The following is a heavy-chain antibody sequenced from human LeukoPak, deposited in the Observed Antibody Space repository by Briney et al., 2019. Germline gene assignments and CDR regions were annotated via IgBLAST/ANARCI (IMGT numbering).Heavy chain of an antibody. V-gene: IGHV1-69*05. CDR2: IIPIFGTA. CDR1: GGTFSSYA. Sequence: SVKVSYKASGGTFSSYAISWVRQAPGQGLEWMGGIIPIFGTANYAQKFQGRVTITTDESTNTAYMELSSLKSEDTAVYYCARDSWGAVAGTLDYWGQGTLVTVSS. J-gene: IGHJ4*02. CDR3: ARDSWGAVAGTLDY. D-gene: IGHD6-19*01.